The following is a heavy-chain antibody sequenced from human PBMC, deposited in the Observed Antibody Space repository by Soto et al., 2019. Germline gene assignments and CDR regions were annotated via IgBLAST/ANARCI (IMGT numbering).Heavy chain of an antibody. D-gene: IGHD3-10*01. V-gene: IGHV1-18*04. CDR2: VSTSIRST. J-gene: IGHJ3*02. Sequence: QGTLVQSGPQVKKPGASVRVSCTASGYSFSGYDITWVRQAPGQGLEWLGWVSTSIRSTMSAENLQGRLTMTTDTSTTTVYMELRGRRSDDTAVYYCARDSGAALYGEDALDIWGQGTMVSVS. CDR3: ARDSGAALYGEDALDI. CDR1: GYSFSGYD.